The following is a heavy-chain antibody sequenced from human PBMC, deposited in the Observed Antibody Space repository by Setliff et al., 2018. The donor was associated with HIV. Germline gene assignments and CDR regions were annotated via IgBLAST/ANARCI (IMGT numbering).Heavy chain of an antibody. CDR2: INPNNGDT. V-gene: IGHV1-2*02. Sequence: ASVKVSCKASGYTFTDYFLHWVRQAPGQGLEWMGWINPNNGDTIYAQKFQGRVTVTRDTSINTAYMVLSSLRSYDTAMYFCPRVRRGKAIITTDGMDVWGQETTVAVSS. CDR3: PRVRRGKAIITTDGMDV. D-gene: IGHD3-10*01. J-gene: IGHJ6*02. CDR1: GYTFTDYF.